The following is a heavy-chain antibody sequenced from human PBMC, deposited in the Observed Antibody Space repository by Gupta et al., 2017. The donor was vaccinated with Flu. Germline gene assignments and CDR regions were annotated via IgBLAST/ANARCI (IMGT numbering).Heavy chain of an antibody. CDR3: TCESAAAGRVN. CDR1: GFTFSNAW. J-gene: IGHJ4*02. D-gene: IGHD6-13*01. Sequence: EVQLVESGGGLVKPGGSLRLSCAASGFTFSNAWMSWVRQAPGKGLEWVGRIKSKTDGGTTDYAAPVKGRFTISSDDSKNTLYLQMNSLKTEDTAVYYCTCESAAAGRVNWGQGTLVTVSS. CDR2: IKSKTDGGTT. V-gene: IGHV3-15*01.